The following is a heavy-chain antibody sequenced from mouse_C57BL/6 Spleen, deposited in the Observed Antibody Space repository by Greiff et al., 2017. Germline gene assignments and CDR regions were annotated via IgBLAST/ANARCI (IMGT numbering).Heavy chain of an antibody. Sequence: QVQLQQSGAELARPGASVKLSCKASGYTFTSYGISWVKQRTGQGLEWIGEIYPRSGNTYYNEKFKGKATLTEDKSSSTAYMELRSLTSEDSAVYFCSSSTGFAYWGQGTLVTVAA. CDR1: GYTFTSYG. J-gene: IGHJ3*01. D-gene: IGHD4-1*02. V-gene: IGHV1-81*01. CDR2: IYPRSGNT. CDR3: SSSTGFAY.